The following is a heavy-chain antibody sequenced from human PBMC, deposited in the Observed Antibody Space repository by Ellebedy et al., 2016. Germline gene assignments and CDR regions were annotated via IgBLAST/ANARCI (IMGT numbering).Heavy chain of an antibody. CDR3: ATGFSHYGAFDS. CDR1: GFTFSTHW. CDR2: IKSDGNFI. V-gene: IGHV3-74*03. Sequence: GGSLRLSXAASGFTFSTHWMHWVRQAPGKGLVWVSRIKSDGNFISYADSVKGRFTISRDNAKNTLYLQMNSLRAEDTAVYYCATGFSHYGAFDSWGQGTMLTVSP. D-gene: IGHD3-16*01. J-gene: IGHJ3*02.